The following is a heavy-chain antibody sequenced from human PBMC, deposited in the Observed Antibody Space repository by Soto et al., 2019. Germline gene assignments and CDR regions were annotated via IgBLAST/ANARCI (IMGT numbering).Heavy chain of an antibody. Sequence: PGESLKISCRGSAYSFTSYWIGWVRQMPGKGLEWMGIIYPGDSDTRYSPSFQGQVTISADKSINTAYLQWSSLKASDTAMYYCARSMTTVTTDGAFDIWGQGAMVTVSS. V-gene: IGHV5-51*01. D-gene: IGHD4-4*01. CDR1: AYSFTSYW. CDR2: IYPGDSDT. J-gene: IGHJ3*02. CDR3: ARSMTTVTTDGAFDI.